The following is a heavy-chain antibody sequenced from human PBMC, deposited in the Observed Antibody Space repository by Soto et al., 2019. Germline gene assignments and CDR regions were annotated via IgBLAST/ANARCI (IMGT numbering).Heavy chain of an antibody. J-gene: IGHJ3*02. D-gene: IGHD3-16*02. Sequence: EVQLVESGGGLVKPGGSLRLSCAASGFTFSSYSMNWVRQAPGKGLEWVSSISSSSSYIYYADSVKGRFTISRDNAKNSLYLQMNSLRAEDTAVYYCARDNGITFGGVISLNAFDIWGQGTMVTVSS. CDR3: ARDNGITFGGVISLNAFDI. CDR2: ISSSSSYI. CDR1: GFTFSSYS. V-gene: IGHV3-21*01.